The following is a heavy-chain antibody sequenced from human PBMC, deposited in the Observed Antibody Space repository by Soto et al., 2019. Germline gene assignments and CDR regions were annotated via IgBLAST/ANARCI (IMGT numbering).Heavy chain of an antibody. CDR1: GGSISTSSYY. CDR2: VYYSGNN. V-gene: IGHV4-39*01. Sequence: QLQLQESGPGLVQPSETLSLTCTVSGGSISTSSYYWDWVRQPPGKGLEWIGNVYYSGNNHYNPSLARRVTMSIDMSKNQFTLGLSSVTAEDRAIYYCARQPRSGSTTCDESFDIWGQGTMLTVSS. D-gene: IGHD6-13*01. J-gene: IGHJ3*02. CDR3: ARQPRSGSTTCDESFDI.